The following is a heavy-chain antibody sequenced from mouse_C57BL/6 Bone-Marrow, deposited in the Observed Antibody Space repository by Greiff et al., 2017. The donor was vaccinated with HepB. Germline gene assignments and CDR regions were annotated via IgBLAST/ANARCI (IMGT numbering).Heavy chain of an antibody. CDR2: IYPGDGDT. Sequence: QVQLKESGPELVKPGASVKISCKASGYAFSSSWMNWVKQRPGKGLEWIGRIYPGDGDTNYNGKFKGKATLTADKSSSTAYMQLSSLTSEDSAVYFCARIYGNYPGWFAYWGQGTLVTVSA. J-gene: IGHJ3*01. CDR1: GYAFSSSW. V-gene: IGHV1-82*01. CDR3: ARIYGNYPGWFAY. D-gene: IGHD2-1*01.